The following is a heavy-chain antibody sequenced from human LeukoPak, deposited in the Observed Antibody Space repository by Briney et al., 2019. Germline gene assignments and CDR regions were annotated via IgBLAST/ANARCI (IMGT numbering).Heavy chain of an antibody. CDR2: INTDGSSP. Sequence: GGSLRLSCAASGFTFSSYWMHWVRQAPGKGLVWVSRINTDGSSPNYADSVRGRFTISRDNAKNTLYLQMNSLRAEDTAVYYCARFAYSSSSGLYWGQGILVTVSS. J-gene: IGHJ4*02. CDR1: GFTFSSYW. V-gene: IGHV3-74*01. D-gene: IGHD6-6*01. CDR3: ARFAYSSSSGLY.